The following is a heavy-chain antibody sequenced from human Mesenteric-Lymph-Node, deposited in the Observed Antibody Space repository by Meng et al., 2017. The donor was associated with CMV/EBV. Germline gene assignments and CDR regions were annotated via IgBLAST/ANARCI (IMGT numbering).Heavy chain of an antibody. CDR2: IIPIFGTA. Sequence: YTITWVRQAPGQGLEWMGGIIPIFGTANYAQKFQGRVTITTDESTSTAYMELSSLRSEDTAVYYCARTGHGYYDFWSGSPQIDWFDPWGQGTLVTVSS. CDR3: ARTGHGYYDFWSGSPQIDWFDP. V-gene: IGHV1-69*05. D-gene: IGHD3-3*01. CDR1: YT. J-gene: IGHJ5*02.